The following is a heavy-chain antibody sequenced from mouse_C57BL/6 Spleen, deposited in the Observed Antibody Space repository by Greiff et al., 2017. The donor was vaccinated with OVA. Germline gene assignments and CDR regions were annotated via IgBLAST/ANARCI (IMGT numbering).Heavy chain of an antibody. J-gene: IGHJ3*01. CDR1: GYPFTDYE. CDR3: AVFAY. Sequence: QVQLQQSGAELVRPGASVTLSCKASGYPFTDYEMHWVKQTPVHGLEWIGAIDPETGGTAYTQKFKGKAILTADKSSSTAYMELRSLTSEDSAVYYCAVFAYWGQGTLVTVSA. CDR2: IDPETGGT. V-gene: IGHV1-15*01.